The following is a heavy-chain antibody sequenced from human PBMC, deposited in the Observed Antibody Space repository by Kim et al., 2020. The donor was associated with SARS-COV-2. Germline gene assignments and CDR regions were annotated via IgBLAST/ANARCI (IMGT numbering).Heavy chain of an antibody. CDR3: ARGYYYGSGSYSTPHAFDI. V-gene: IGHV1-18*04. D-gene: IGHD3-10*01. CDR1: GYTFTSYG. Sequence: ASVKVSCKASGYTFTSYGISWVRQAPGQGLEWMGWISAYNGNTNYAQKLQGRVTMTTDTSTSTAYMELRSLRSDDTAVYYCARGYYYGSGSYSTPHAFDIWGQGTMVTVSS. CDR2: ISAYNGNT. J-gene: IGHJ3*02.